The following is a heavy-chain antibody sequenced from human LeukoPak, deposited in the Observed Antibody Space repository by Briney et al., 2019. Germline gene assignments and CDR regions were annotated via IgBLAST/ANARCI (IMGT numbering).Heavy chain of an antibody. Sequence: SETQSLTCTVSGGSISSGDYYWSWIRQPAGKGLEWIGRISASGRSNYNPSLKSRLTILIDTSKSQFSLMLSSVTATDTAVYYCAREFDSWGQGALVTVSS. J-gene: IGHJ4*02. V-gene: IGHV4-61*02. CDR2: ISASGRS. CDR1: GGSISSGDYY. CDR3: AREFDS.